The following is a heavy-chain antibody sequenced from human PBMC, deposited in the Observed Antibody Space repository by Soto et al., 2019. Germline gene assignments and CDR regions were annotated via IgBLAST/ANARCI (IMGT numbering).Heavy chain of an antibody. J-gene: IGHJ6*02. CDR3: ARDPPFSGILRGTPIMDV. V-gene: IGHV1-18*04. Sequence: ASVKVSCKASGYSFTTHGISWVRRAPGHGLEWMGWISAYNGDTHYVQRFQGRLTMTTDTSTSTAYMELRSLTSDDTAVYYCARDPPFSGILRGTPIMDVWGQGTTVTVSS. CDR1: GYSFTTHG. D-gene: IGHD4-17*01. CDR2: ISAYNGDT.